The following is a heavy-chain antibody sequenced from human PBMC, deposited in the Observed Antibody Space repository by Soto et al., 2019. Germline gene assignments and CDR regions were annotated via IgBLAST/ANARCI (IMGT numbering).Heavy chain of an antibody. CDR1: GFTFITYA. V-gene: IGHV3-23*01. CDR3: AKDVIATAPCYFDH. Sequence: GGSLRLSCAAPGFTFITYAINWVRQAPGKGLEWVSVISSSGGSTYYADSVKGRFTISRDNSKNTLYLQMNSLRADDTAVYYCAKDVIATAPCYFDHWGQGTLVTVSS. CDR2: ISSSGGST. D-gene: IGHD6-13*01. J-gene: IGHJ4*03.